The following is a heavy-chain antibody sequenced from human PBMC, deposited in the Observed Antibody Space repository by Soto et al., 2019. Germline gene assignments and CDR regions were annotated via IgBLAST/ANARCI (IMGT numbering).Heavy chain of an antibody. CDR2: IIPIFGTA. J-gene: IGHJ5*02. D-gene: IGHD2-15*01. CDR1: GGTFSSYA. CDR3: ARVGHCSGGSCYSGGWFDP. V-gene: IGHV1-69*13. Sequence: SVKVSCKASGGTFSSYAISWVRQAPGQGPEWMGGIIPIFGTANYAQKFQGRVTITADESTSTAYMELSSLRSEDTAVYYCARVGHCSGGSCYSGGWFDPWGQGTLVTVSS.